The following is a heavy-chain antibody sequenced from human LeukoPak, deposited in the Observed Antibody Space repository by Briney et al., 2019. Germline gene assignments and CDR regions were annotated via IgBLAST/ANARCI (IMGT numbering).Heavy chain of an antibody. J-gene: IGHJ5*02. CDR1: GFTFSSYA. D-gene: IGHD1-26*01. V-gene: IGHV3-30-3*01. CDR3: ARDFFSPPGATNWFDP. CDR2: ISYDGSNK. Sequence: GGSLRLSCAASGFTFSSYAMHWVRQAPGKGLEWVAVISYDGSNKYYADSVKGRFTISRDNAKNSLYLQMNSLRAEDTAVYYCARDFFSPPGATNWFDPWGQGTLVTVSS.